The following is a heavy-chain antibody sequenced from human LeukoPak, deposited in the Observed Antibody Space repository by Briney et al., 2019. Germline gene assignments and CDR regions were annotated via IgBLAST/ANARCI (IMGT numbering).Heavy chain of an antibody. Sequence: PGGSLRLSCAASGFTFSSYSMNWVRQAPGKGLEWVSSISSSSSYIYYADSVKGRFTISRDNAKNSLYLQMNSLRAEDTAVYYCTTDGAIVATVTGELEDYWGQGTLVTVSS. J-gene: IGHJ4*02. V-gene: IGHV3-21*01. CDR3: TTDGAIVATVTGELEDY. CDR1: GFTFSSYS. D-gene: IGHD5-12*01. CDR2: ISSSSSYI.